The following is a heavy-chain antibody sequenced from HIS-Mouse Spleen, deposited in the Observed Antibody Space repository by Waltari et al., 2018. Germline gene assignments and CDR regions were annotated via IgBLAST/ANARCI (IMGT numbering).Heavy chain of an antibody. CDR2: INPRGGST. J-gene: IGHJ4*02. Sequence: QVQLVQSGAEVKKPGASVKVSCKASGYTFTSYYMHWVRQAPGQGLEWMGIINPRGGSTSYEQKFQGRVTMTRDTSTSTVYMELSSLRSEDTAVYYCASSSGSSSSGGYWGQGTLVTVSS. V-gene: IGHV1-46*03. CDR1: GYTFTSYY. D-gene: IGHD6-6*01. CDR3: ASSSGSSSSGGY.